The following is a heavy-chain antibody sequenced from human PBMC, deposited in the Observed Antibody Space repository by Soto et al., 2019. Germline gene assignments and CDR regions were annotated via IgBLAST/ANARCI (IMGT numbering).Heavy chain of an antibody. CDR2: ISAYNGNT. CDR3: ARPRYCSGGSCDAFDI. CDR1: GYTFTSYG. Sequence: ASVKVSCKASGYTFTSYGISWVRQAPGQGLEWMGWISAYNGNTNYAQKLQGRVTMTTDTSTSTAYMELRSLRSDDTAVYYCARPRYCSGGSCDAFDIWGQGTMVTVSS. J-gene: IGHJ3*02. D-gene: IGHD2-15*01. V-gene: IGHV1-18*01.